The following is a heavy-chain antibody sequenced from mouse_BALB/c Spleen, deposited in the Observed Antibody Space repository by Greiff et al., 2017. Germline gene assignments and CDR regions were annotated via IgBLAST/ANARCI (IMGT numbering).Heavy chain of an antibody. Sequence: EVQVVESGGGLVKPGGSLKLSCAASGFTFSDYYMYWVRQTPEKRLEWVATISDGGSYTYYPDSVKGRFTISRDNAKNNLYLQMSSLKSEDTAMYYCAREDYGKRYFDVWGAGTTVTVSS. D-gene: IGHD2-1*01. V-gene: IGHV5-4*02. CDR1: GFTFSDYY. CDR2: ISDGGSYT. CDR3: AREDYGKRYFDV. J-gene: IGHJ1*01.